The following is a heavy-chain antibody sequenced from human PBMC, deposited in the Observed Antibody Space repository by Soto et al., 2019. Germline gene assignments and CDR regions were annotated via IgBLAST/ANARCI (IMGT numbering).Heavy chain of an antibody. CDR3: ARARKQLVRRYNWFDP. CDR2: ISAYNGNT. J-gene: IGHJ5*02. D-gene: IGHD6-13*01. V-gene: IGHV1-18*04. CDR1: GYTFTSYG. Sequence: GASVKVSCKASGYTFTSYGISWVRQAPGQGLEWMGWISAYNGNTNYAQKLQGRVTMTTDTSTSTAYMELRSLRSDDTAVYYCARARKQLVRRYNWFDPWGQGTLVTVSS.